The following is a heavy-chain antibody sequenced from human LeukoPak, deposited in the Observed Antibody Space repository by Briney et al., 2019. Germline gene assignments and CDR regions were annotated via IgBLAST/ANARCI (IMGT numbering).Heavy chain of an antibody. CDR1: GFNFSVAA. Sequence: GGSLRLSCEASGFNFSVAAMTGVRQAPGQGLEWVSLIGASGESTYYADSVKGRFTISRDNSKNTLSLQMNSLRVEDTAMYFCAKDIQLSAWGLGTMVTVSS. V-gene: IGHV3-23*01. J-gene: IGHJ3*01. D-gene: IGHD5-24*01. CDR2: IGASGEST. CDR3: AKDIQLSA.